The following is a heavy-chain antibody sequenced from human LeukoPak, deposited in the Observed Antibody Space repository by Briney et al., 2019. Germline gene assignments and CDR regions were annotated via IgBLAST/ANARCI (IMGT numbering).Heavy chain of an antibody. CDR2: INPSGGST. D-gene: IGHD3-22*01. V-gene: IGHV1-46*01. CDR1: GHTFTSYY. J-gene: IGHJ4*02. CDR3: ARDSPQDYYYDSSGYFDY. Sequence: ASVKVSCKASGHTFTSYYMRWVRQAPGQGLEWMGIINPSGGSTSYAQKFQGRVTMTRDTSTSTVYMELSSLRSEDTAVYYCARDSPQDYYYDSSGYFDYWGQGTLVTVSS.